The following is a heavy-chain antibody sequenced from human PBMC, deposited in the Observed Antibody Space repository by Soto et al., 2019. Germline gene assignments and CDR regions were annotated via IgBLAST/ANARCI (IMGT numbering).Heavy chain of an antibody. Sequence: GGSLRLSCAASGFTFSSYSMNWVRQAPGKGLEWVSSISSRSSYIYDADSVKGRFTISRDNAQNSLYLQMNRLRAEDTAVYYCARAPFVYFDYWGQGTLVTVSS. V-gene: IGHV3-21*01. CDR3: ARAPFVYFDY. J-gene: IGHJ4*02. CDR2: ISSRSSYI. CDR1: GFTFSSYS.